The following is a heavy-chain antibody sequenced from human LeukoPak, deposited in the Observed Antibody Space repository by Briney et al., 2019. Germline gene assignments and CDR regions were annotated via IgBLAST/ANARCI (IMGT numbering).Heavy chain of an antibody. J-gene: IGHJ4*02. CDR3: AGGAPDY. V-gene: IGHV3-7*04. CDR2: ISQDGREQ. Sequence: GGSLRLSCAASGFTFSDYWMSWVRQSPGQGLEWVAKISQDGREQRFVDSVKGRFTISRDNGKNLLFLQMDSLRAEDTAVYYCAGGAPDYWGPGTLVSVSS. CDR1: GFTFSDYW.